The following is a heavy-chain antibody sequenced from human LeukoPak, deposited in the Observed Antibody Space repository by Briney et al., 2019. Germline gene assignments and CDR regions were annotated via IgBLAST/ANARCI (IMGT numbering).Heavy chain of an antibody. CDR3: AKTRDIVVVVAVFDY. D-gene: IGHD2-15*01. CDR2: ISGSGGST. V-gene: IGHV3-23*01. Sequence: SGGSLRLSCAASGFTFSNAWMSWVRQAPGKGLEWVSAISGSGGSTYYADSVKGQFTISRDNSKNTLYLQMNSLRAEDTAVYYCAKTRDIVVVVAVFDYWGQGTLVTVSS. CDR1: GFTFSNAW. J-gene: IGHJ4*02.